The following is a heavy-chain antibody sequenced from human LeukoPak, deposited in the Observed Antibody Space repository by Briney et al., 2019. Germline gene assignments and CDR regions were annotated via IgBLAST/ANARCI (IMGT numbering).Heavy chain of an antibody. J-gene: IGHJ3*02. V-gene: IGHV3-49*04. CDR2: IRSKAYGGTT. CDR3: TRAIPFDAFDI. Sequence: QSEGSLRLSCTASGFTFGDYAMSWVRQAPGKGLEWVGFIRSKAYGGTTEYAASVKGRFTISRDDSKSIAYLQMNSLKTEDTAVYYCTRAIPFDAFDIWGQGTMVTVSS. CDR1: GFTFGDYA.